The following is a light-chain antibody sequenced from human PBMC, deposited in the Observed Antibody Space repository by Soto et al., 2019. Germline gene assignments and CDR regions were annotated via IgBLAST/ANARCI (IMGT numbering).Light chain of an antibody. CDR1: SSDVGGYNY. J-gene: IGLJ1*01. CDR3: SSYAGSNNLYV. CDR2: EVS. Sequence: QSALTEPPSASVSPGQSATISCTGTSSDVGGYNYVSWYQQHPGKAPKLMIYEVSKRPSGVPDRFSGSKSGNTASLTVSGLQAEDEADYYCSSYAGSNNLYVFGTGTKVTVL. V-gene: IGLV2-8*01.